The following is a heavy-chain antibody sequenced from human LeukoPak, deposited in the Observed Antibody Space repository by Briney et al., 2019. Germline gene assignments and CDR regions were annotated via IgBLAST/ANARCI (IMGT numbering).Heavy chain of an antibody. CDR1: GYTFTSYG. V-gene: IGHV1-18*01. D-gene: IGHD4-11*01. CDR3: ARGPAYGNYGASYYYYMDV. J-gene: IGHJ6*03. Sequence: GASVKVSCKASGYTFTSYGISWVRQAPGQGLEWMGWISAYNGNTNYAQKLQGRVTMTTDTSTSTAYMELTSLRSEDSAVYYCARGPAYGNYGASYYYYMDVWGKGTTVTVSS. CDR2: ISAYNGNT.